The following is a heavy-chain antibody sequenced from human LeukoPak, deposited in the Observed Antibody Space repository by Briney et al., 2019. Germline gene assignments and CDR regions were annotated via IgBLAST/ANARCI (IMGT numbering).Heavy chain of an antibody. CDR2: ISYDGSNK. Sequence: GGSLRLSCAASGFTFSSYGMHWVRQAPGKGLEWVAVISYDGSNKYYADSVKGRFTISRDNSKNTLYLQMNSLRAEDTAVYYCARGAYYDSSGWFDYWGQGTLVTVSS. CDR1: GFTFSSYG. V-gene: IGHV3-30*03. J-gene: IGHJ4*02. D-gene: IGHD3-22*01. CDR3: ARGAYYDSSGWFDY.